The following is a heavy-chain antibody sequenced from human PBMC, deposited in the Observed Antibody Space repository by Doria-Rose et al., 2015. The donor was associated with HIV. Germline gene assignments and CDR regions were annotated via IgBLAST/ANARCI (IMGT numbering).Heavy chain of an antibody. CDR2: IFSDDER. J-gene: IGHJ4*02. Sequence: LKESGPVLVKPTETLTLTCTVSGVSLSSPGMGVSWIRQPPGKALEWLANIFSDDERSYKPSLKSRLTISRGTSKSQVVLTMTDMDPVDTATYYCARIKSSRWYHKYYFDFWGQGTLVIVSA. D-gene: IGHD6-13*01. CDR1: GVSLSSPGMG. V-gene: IGHV2-26*01. CDR3: ARIKSSRWYHKYYFDF.